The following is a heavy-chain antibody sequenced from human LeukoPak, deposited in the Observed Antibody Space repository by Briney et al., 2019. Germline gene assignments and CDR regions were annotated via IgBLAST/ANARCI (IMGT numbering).Heavy chain of an antibody. D-gene: IGHD3-22*01. J-gene: IGHJ4*02. Sequence: ASVKVSCKASGYTFTGYYMHWVRQAPGQGLEWMGWINPNSGGTNYAQKFQGRVTMTRDTSISTAYMELSRLRSDDTAVYYCARARLGYYYYSSGYWFDYWGQGTLVTVSS. CDR2: INPNSGGT. CDR1: GYTFTGYY. CDR3: ARARLGYYYYSSGYWFDY. V-gene: IGHV1-2*02.